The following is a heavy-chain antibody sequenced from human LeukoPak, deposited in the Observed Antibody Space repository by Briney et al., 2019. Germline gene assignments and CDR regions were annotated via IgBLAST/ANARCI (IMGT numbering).Heavy chain of an antibody. CDR3: ARHHPRRASSAFDI. CDR2: ISSGSNYI. Sequence: PGGSLRLSCSASGFTFGSYSMSWVRQTPGKGLEWVSSISSGSNYIYYADSVRGRFSISRDNAKKSLSLQMNSLRADESAVYYCARHHPRRASSAFDIWGQGTMVTVSS. V-gene: IGHV3-21*01. J-gene: IGHJ3*02. CDR1: GFTFGSYS. D-gene: IGHD3-10*01.